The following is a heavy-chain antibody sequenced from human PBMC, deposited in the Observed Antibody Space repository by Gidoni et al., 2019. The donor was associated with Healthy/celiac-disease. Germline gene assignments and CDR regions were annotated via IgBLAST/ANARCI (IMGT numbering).Heavy chain of an antibody. V-gene: IGHV4-34*01. CDR2: INHSGST. Sequence: QVQLQQWGAGLLKPSETLSPPCAVYGGSSSGYYGSWIRQPPGKGLEWIGEINHSGSTNYNPSLKRRVTISVDTSKNQFSLKLSSVTAADTAVYFCASRPRSTDTVTTFGPVDYWGQGTLVTVSS. CDR1: GGSSSGYY. J-gene: IGHJ4*02. D-gene: IGHD4-17*01. CDR3: ASRPRSTDTVTTFGPVDY.